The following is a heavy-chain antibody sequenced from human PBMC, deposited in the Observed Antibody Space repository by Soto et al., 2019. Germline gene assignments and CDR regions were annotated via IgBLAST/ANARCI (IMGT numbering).Heavy chain of an antibody. CDR1: GYTFTSYG. V-gene: IGHV1-18*01. CDR2: ISTYNGNT. CDR3: AGEYYYAPRPWD. Sequence: QVQLVQSGAEVKKPGASVKVSCKASGYTFTSYGICWVRQAPGQGLEWMGWISTYNGNTNYARKFQGRVTLTTDTSKSTSDLERRSLRSDDNALYYCAGEYYYAPRPWDWGQGTLVIVSS. D-gene: IGHD3-10*01. J-gene: IGHJ1*01.